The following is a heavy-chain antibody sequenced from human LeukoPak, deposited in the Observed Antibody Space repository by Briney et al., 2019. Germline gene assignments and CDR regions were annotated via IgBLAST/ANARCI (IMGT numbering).Heavy chain of an antibody. CDR2: IIPILDLT. D-gene: IGHD3/OR15-3a*01. CDR3: AGDRTGQYFDF. V-gene: IGHV1-69*04. J-gene: IGHJ4*02. Sequence: GASAKVSRKASGGTFNNNAINWVRQAPGQGLEWMGRIIPILDLTNYAEKFQDRVTITADKSTNTAYMELSSLRSEDTAVYYCAGDRTGQYFDFWGQGTLLTVSS. CDR1: GGTFNNNA.